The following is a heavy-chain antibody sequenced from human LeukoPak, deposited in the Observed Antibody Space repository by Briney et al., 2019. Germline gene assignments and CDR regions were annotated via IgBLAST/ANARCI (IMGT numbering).Heavy chain of an antibody. D-gene: IGHD3-22*01. CDR2: INHSGST. V-gene: IGHV4-34*01. CDR3: ASISYYDSSGYQGY. J-gene: IGHJ4*02. CDR1: GGSFSGYY. Sequence: SETLSLTCAVYGGSFSGYYRSWTRQPPGKGLEWIGEINHSGSTNYNPSLKSRVTISVDTSKNQFSLKLSSVTAADTAVYYCASISYYDSSGYQGYWGQGTLVTVSS.